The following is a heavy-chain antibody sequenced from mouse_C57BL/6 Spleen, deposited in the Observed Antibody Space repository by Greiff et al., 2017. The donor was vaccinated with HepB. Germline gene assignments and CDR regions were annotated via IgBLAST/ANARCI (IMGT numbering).Heavy chain of an antibody. CDR3: AREGMVTAWFAY. CDR1: GYTFTSYW. CDR2: INPSNGGT. V-gene: IGHV1-53*01. J-gene: IGHJ3*01. D-gene: IGHD2-3*01. Sequence: VQLKQSGTELVKPGASVKLSCKASGYTFTSYWMHWVKQRPGQGLEWIGNINPSNGGTNYNEKFKSKATLTVDKSSSTAYMQLSSLTSEDSAVYYCAREGMVTAWFAYWGQGTLVTVSA.